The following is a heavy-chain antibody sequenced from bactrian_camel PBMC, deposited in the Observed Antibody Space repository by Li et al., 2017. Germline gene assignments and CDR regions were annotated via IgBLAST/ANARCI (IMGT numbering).Heavy chain of an antibody. V-gene: IGHV3S40*01. D-gene: IGHD5*01. CDR2: SNSGGGST. CDR3: ATSRVITWMYGYTD. Sequence: VQLVESGGGLVQPGGSLRLSCAASGFSFSSYHMNWVRQAPGKGLEWVSGSNSGGGSTVYVDSVKGRFTISRDNAKNTLYLQMNSLKTEDTGVYFCATSRVITWMYGYTDWGQGTQVTVS. J-gene: IGHJ4*01. CDR1: GFSFSSYH.